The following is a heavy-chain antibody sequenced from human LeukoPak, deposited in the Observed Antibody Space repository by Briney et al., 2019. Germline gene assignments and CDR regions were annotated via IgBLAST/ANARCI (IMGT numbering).Heavy chain of an antibody. CDR2: IKSKADGGTT. CDR1: GFTFSNAW. Sequence: RGSLRLSCAASGFTFSNAWMSWVRQAPAQGLEWVGRIKSKADGGTTDIAAPVKDRFTISRDDSKNTVYLPMNSLKTEDTAVYYCARNYYDGYYYYYYMDVWGKGTTVTVSS. D-gene: IGHD3-16*01. CDR3: ARNYYDGYYYYYYMDV. J-gene: IGHJ6*03. V-gene: IGHV3-15*01.